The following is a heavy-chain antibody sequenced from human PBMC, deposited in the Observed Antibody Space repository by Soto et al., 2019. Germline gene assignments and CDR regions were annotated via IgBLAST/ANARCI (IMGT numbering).Heavy chain of an antibody. D-gene: IGHD1-1*01. CDR2: IIPILGIA. Sequence: ASVKVSCKASGGTFSIYTISWVLQAPGQGLEWMGRIIPILGIANYAQKFQGRVTITADKSTSTAYMELSSLRSEDTAVYYCASSQELERPHDAFDIWGQGTMVTVS. V-gene: IGHV1-69*02. J-gene: IGHJ3*02. CDR3: ASSQELERPHDAFDI. CDR1: GGTFSIYT.